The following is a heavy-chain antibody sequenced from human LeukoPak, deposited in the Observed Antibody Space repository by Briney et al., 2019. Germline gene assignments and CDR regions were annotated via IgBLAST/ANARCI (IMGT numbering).Heavy chain of an antibody. J-gene: IGHJ4*02. V-gene: IGHV1-69*04. Sequence: ASVKVSCKASGGTFSSYAISWVRQAPGQGLEWMGRIIPILGIANYAQKFQGRVTITADKSTSTAYMELSSLRSEDTAVYYCARALSLPHGLDYWGQGTLVTVSS. CDR1: GGTFSSYA. CDR2: IIPILGIA. CDR3: ARALSLPHGLDY.